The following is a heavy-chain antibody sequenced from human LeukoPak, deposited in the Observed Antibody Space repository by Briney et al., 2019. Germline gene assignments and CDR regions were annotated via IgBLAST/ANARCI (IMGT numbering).Heavy chain of an antibody. Sequence: GGSLRLSCAASGFTFSDYYMSWIRQAPGKGLEWVSYISSSGSTIYYADSVKGRFTISRDNAKNSLYLQMNSLRAEDTAVYYCAREILGYSSSWSTFDYWGQGTLVTVSS. D-gene: IGHD6-13*01. CDR1: GFTFSDYY. CDR3: AREILGYSSSWSTFDY. V-gene: IGHV3-11*04. CDR2: ISSSGSTI. J-gene: IGHJ4*02.